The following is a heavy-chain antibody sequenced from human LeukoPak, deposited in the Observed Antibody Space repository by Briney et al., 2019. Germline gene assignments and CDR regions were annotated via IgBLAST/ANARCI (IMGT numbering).Heavy chain of an antibody. Sequence: GGSLRLSCAASGFTFSSYAMHWVRQAPGKGLEWVAVISYDGSNKYYADSVKGRFTISRDNAKNSLYLQMNSLRAEDTAVYYCARRYFDYWGQGTLVTVSS. V-gene: IGHV3-30*04. J-gene: IGHJ4*02. CDR2: ISYDGSNK. CDR3: ARRYFDY. CDR1: GFTFSSYA.